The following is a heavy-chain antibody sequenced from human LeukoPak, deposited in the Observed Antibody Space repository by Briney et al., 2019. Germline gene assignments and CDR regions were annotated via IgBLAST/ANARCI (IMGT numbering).Heavy chain of an antibody. CDR1: GFTFNSYT. CDR3: ARGFYSSGWYFFDY. V-gene: IGHV3-30*04. CDR2: ISYDGSNK. D-gene: IGHD6-19*01. J-gene: IGHJ4*02. Sequence: GGSLRLSCAASGFTFNSYTLHWVRQAPGKGLEWVALISYDGSNKYYADSVKGRFTLSRDSSMDTLYLQMISLRAEDTAVYYCARGFYSSGWYFFDYWGQGTLVTVSS.